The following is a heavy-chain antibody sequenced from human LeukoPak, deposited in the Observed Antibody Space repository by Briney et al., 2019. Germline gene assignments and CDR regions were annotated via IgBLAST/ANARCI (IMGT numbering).Heavy chain of an antibody. CDR1: GYTFNGYY. CDR2: INPNSGGT. D-gene: IGHD3-9*01. V-gene: IGHV1-2*02. J-gene: IGHJ4*02. CDR3: ARASLTGYHTWVY. Sequence: GASVKVSCKASGYTFNGYYMHWVRQAPGQGLEWMGWINPNSGGTNYAQKFQGRVTMTRDTSTSTVYMELSSLRSEDTAVYYCARASLTGYHTWVYWGQGTLVTVSS.